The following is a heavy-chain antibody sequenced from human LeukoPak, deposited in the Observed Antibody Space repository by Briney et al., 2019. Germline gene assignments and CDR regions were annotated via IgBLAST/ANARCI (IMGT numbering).Heavy chain of an antibody. Sequence: SETLSLTCAVSGGSISSSIYYWGWIRQPPGKGLEWIGSISYSGTTYYNPSLKSRVTISVDTSKNHFSLKLSSVTAADTAVYYCARGGYYGSGNDFRFDPWGQGTLVTVSS. CDR1: GGSISSSIYY. D-gene: IGHD3-10*01. CDR2: ISYSGTT. V-gene: IGHV4-39*02. J-gene: IGHJ5*02. CDR3: ARGGYYGSGNDFRFDP.